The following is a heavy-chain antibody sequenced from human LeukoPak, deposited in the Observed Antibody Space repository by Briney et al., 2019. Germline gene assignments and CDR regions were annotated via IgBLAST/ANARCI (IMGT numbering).Heavy chain of an antibody. J-gene: IGHJ6*02. CDR3: AKDIAGIAAAAPYYYYGMDV. CDR1: GFTFSDYW. CDR2: IKTDGRDT. V-gene: IGHV3-74*01. D-gene: IGHD6-13*01. Sequence: GGSLRLSCAASGFTFSDYWMHWVRQAPGKGLVWVSRIKTDGRDTNYADSVKGRFTISRDNAKNSLYLQMNSLRAEDTALYYCAKDIAGIAAAAPYYYYGMDVWGQGTTVTVSS.